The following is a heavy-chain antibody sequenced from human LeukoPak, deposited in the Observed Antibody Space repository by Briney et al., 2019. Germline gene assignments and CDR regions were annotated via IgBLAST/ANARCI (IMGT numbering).Heavy chain of an antibody. D-gene: IGHD3-22*01. J-gene: IGHJ3*02. CDR3: AKDSSGYYFTAFDI. V-gene: IGHV3-9*01. Sequence: GGSLRLSCSDSGFTFDEYAMHWVRQAPGKGLGWVSGISWNSGRIGYADSVKGRFTISRDNAKNSLYLQMNSLRAEDTALYYCAKDSSGYYFTAFDIWGRGTMVTVSS. CDR1: GFTFDEYA. CDR2: ISWNSGRI.